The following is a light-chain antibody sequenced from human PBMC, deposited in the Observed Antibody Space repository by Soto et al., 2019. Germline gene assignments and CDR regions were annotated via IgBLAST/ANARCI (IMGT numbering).Light chain of an antibody. CDR3: QQYFSYPHT. Sequence: DSVMTPSPDSLAVSPGETATISCKSSQTISYTSINKTYLAWYQQRPGQPPKLPIYCASILGSGVPDRLSGSGFGTDFTLTISGLQTEDVAVYYCQQYFSYPHTFGGGTKVEIK. V-gene: IGKV4-1*01. CDR2: CAS. CDR1: QTISYTSINKTY. J-gene: IGKJ4*01.